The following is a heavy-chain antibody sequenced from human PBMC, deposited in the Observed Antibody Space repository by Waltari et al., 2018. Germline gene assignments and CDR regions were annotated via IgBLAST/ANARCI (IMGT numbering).Heavy chain of an antibody. D-gene: IGHD3-3*01. CDR2: IIPIFGTA. CDR3: ARDRGGGYDFWSGDSWFDP. CDR1: GGTFSSYA. V-gene: IGHV1-69*05. J-gene: IGHJ5*02. Sequence: QVQLVQSGAEVKKPGSSVKVSCKASGGTFSSYAISWVRQAPGQGLEWMGGIIPIFGTANDAQKFQGRVTITTDESTSTDYMEMSSLRSEDTAVYYCARDRGGGYDFWSGDSWFDPWGQGTLVTVSS.